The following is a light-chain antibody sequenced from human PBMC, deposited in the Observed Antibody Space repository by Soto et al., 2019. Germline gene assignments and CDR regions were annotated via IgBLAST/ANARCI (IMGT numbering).Light chain of an antibody. CDR1: SSNIGAGYD. CDR3: QSYDSSLRGV. CDR2: GNS. J-gene: IGLJ1*01. Sequence: QSALTQPPSVSGAPGQRVTISCTGSSSNIGAGYDVHWYQQLPGTAPKLLIYGNSNRPSGVPDRFSGSKSGTSASLAITGLQAEYEADYYCQSYDSSLRGVFGTRTEVTVL. V-gene: IGLV1-40*01.